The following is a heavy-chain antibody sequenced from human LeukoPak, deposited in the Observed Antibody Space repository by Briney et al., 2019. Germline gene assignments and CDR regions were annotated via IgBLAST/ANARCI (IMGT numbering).Heavy chain of an antibody. J-gene: IGHJ4*02. CDR3: ARVAGTGFYYFDY. D-gene: IGHD6-13*01. Sequence: SETLSLTCTVSGGSIRSYYWSWIRQPPGKGLEGIGYIYYSGSTNYNPSRKSRVTISVDTSKNQFSLKLSSVTAADTAVYYCARVAGTGFYYFDYWGQGTLVTVSS. CDR2: IYYSGST. CDR1: GGSIRSYY. V-gene: IGHV4-59*01.